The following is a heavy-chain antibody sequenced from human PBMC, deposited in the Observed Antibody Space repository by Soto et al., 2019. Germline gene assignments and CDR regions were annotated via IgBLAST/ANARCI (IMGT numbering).Heavy chain of an antibody. CDR1: GFTFSSYW. CDR3: ATTYYYGSGSPLFDP. Sequence: HPGGSLRLSCAASGFTFSSYWMSWVRQAPGKGLEWVANIKQDGSEKYYVDSVKGRFTTSRDNAKNSLYLQMNSLRAEDTAVYYCATTYYYGSGSPLFDPWGQGTLVTVSS. D-gene: IGHD3-10*01. V-gene: IGHV3-7*03. J-gene: IGHJ5*02. CDR2: IKQDGSEK.